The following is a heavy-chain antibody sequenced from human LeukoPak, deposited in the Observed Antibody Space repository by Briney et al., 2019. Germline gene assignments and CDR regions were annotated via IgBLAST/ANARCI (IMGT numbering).Heavy chain of an antibody. V-gene: IGHV4-38-2*01. CDR1: GYSISSGDY. Sequence: KSSETLSLTCAVSGYSISSGDYWGWIRQPPGKGLEWIGSIYHSGSTYYNPSPKSRVTISVDRSKNQFSLKLSSVTAADTAVYYCARGGYYYYYMDVWGKGTTVTVSS. D-gene: IGHD3-16*01. J-gene: IGHJ6*03. CDR2: IYHSGST. CDR3: ARGGYYYYYMDV.